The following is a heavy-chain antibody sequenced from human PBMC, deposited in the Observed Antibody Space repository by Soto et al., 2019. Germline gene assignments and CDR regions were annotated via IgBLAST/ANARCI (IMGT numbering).Heavy chain of an antibody. J-gene: IGHJ6*02. CDR2: ISGSGGST. Sequence: GGSLILSCAASGFTFSSYAMSWVRQAPGKGLEWVSAISGSGGSTYYADSVKGRFTISRDNSKNTLYLQMNSLRAEDTAVYYCAKSKGAFSSDYYYGMDVWGQGTTVTVSS. D-gene: IGHD3-10*01. CDR3: AKSKGAFSSDYYYGMDV. V-gene: IGHV3-23*01. CDR1: GFTFSSYA.